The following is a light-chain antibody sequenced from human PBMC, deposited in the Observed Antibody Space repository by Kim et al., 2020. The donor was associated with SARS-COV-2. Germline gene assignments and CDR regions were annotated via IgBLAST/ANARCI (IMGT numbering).Light chain of an antibody. CDR3: QQYNNWPLT. J-gene: IGKJ1*01. CDR2: GAS. CDR1: QSVSSN. Sequence: VSPGERASLSCRASQSVSSNLAWYQQKPGQAPRLLIYGASTRATGIPARFSGSGSGTDFTLTISSLQSEDFAVYYCQQYNNWPLTFGQGTKVDIK. V-gene: IGKV3-15*01.